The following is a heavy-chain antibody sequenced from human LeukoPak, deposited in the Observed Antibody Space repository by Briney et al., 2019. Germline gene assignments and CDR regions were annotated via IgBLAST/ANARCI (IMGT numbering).Heavy chain of an antibody. D-gene: IGHD5-18*01. CDR1: EFTFNSHA. CDR2: ISGSGGST. J-gene: IGHJ4*02. Sequence: GGSLRLSCAASEFTFNSHAMNWVRQAPGKGLEWVSTISGSGGSTYYADSVKGRFTISRDNSKNTLYLQMNSLRADDTAVYYCAKSLRGDTVTDCAYWGQGTLVTVSS. CDR3: AKSLRGDTVTDCAY. V-gene: IGHV3-23*01.